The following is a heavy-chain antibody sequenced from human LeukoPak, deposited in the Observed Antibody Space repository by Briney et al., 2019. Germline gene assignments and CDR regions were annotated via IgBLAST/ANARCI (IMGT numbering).Heavy chain of an antibody. CDR2: ISPGGGTT. CDR3: AKVRSGSANWALRIFDN. J-gene: IGHJ4*02. D-gene: IGHD1-1*01. Sequence: PGGSLRLSCAASGFTFSTYNMNWVRQSPARGLEWVASISPGGGTTYYADYVKGRFTISRDNSNNSLYVQMNSLRAEDTAVYYCAKVRSGSANWALRIFDNWGQGTLVTVSS. V-gene: IGHV3-23*01. CDR1: GFTFSTYN.